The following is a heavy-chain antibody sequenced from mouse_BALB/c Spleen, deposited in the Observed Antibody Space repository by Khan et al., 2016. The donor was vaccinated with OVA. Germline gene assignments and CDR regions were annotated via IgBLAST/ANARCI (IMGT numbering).Heavy chain of an antibody. CDR2: INYSGST. Sequence: EVQLQESGPGLVNPSQSLSLTCTVTGYSITSDYAWNWIRQFPGNKLEWMGYINYSGSTNYNPALKSRISITRDTSKNQFFLQLKSVTTEYTATYYCARYGSRYNYAMDYWGQGTSVTVSS. CDR3: ARYGSRYNYAMDY. V-gene: IGHV3-2*02. J-gene: IGHJ4*01. D-gene: IGHD2-10*02. CDR1: GYSITSDYA.